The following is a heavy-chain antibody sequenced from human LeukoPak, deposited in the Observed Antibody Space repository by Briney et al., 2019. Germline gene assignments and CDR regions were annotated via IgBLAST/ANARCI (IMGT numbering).Heavy chain of an antibody. V-gene: IGHV3-66*01. CDR3: ARRDSSSSNAFDI. D-gene: IGHD6-6*01. CDR2: IFSGGNT. Sequence: GGSLRLSCAASGFTVSSTYMSWVRQAPGKGLEWVSVIFSGGNTYYADSVKGRFTISRDNSKNTPYLQMSSLRAEDTAVYYCARRDSSSSNAFDIWGQGTMVTVSS. J-gene: IGHJ3*02. CDR1: GFTVSSTY.